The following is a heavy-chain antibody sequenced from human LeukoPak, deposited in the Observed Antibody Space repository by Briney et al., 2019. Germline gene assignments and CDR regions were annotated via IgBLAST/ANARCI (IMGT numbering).Heavy chain of an antibody. J-gene: IGHJ6*02. V-gene: IGHV4-30-4*01. CDR2: IYYSGST. D-gene: IGHD2-2*01. Sequence: SETLSLTCTVSGASISSGDYYWSWIRQPPGKGLEWIGYIYYSGSTYYNPSLKSRVTISVDTSKNQFSLKLSSVTAADTAVYYCAREGSGYCSSTSCPYYGMDVWGQGTTVTVSS. CDR1: GASISSGDYY. CDR3: AREGSGYCSSTSCPYYGMDV.